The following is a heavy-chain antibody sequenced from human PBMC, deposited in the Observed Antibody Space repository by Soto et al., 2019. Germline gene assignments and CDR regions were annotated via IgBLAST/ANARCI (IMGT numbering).Heavy chain of an antibody. Sequence: GGSLRLSCAASGFTFSSYGMHWVRQAPGKGLEWVAVISYDGSNKYYADSVKGRFTISRDNSKNTLYLQMNSLRAEDTAVYYCAKDHTATVTTWYFDYWGQGTLVTVSS. CDR2: ISYDGSNK. CDR3: AKDHTATVTTWYFDY. D-gene: IGHD4-17*01. V-gene: IGHV3-30*18. CDR1: GFTFSSYG. J-gene: IGHJ4*02.